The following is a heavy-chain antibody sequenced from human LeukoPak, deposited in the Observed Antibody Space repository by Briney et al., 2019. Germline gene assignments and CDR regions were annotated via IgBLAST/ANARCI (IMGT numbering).Heavy chain of an antibody. J-gene: IGHJ4*02. Sequence: SETLSLTCTVSGGSISSSSYYWGWIRQPPGKGLEWIGSIYYSGSTYYNPSLKSRVTISVDTSKNQFSLKLSSVTAADTAVYYCARDHDSNSDYWGQGTLVTVSS. CDR1: GGSISSSSYY. CDR3: ARDHDSNSDY. D-gene: IGHD2-2*01. V-gene: IGHV4-39*07. CDR2: IYYSGST.